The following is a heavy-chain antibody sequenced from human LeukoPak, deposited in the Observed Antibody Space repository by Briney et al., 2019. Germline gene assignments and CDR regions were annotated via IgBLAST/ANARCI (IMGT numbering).Heavy chain of an antibody. CDR3: ARGIRAGVWAFDI. J-gene: IGHJ3*02. CDR2: ISTAGDP. D-gene: IGHD3-10*01. CDR1: GFTVSNYD. V-gene: IGHV3-13*04. Sequence: PGGSLRLSCAASGFTVSNYDLHWVRQGTGKGLEWVSGISTAGDPYYPGSVKGRFTISRENAKKSLYLQMNGLRDGDTAVYYCARGIRAGVWAFDIWGQGTMVTVAS.